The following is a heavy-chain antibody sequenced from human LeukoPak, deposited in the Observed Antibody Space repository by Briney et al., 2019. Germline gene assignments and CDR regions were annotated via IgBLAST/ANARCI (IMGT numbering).Heavy chain of an antibody. Sequence: GGSLRLSCAASGFTSSSYWMSWVRQAPGKGLEWVANIKQDGSEKYYVDSVKGRFTISRDNAKNSLYLQMNSLRAEDTAVYYCARLAAAGWRGPLFHPYFDYWGQGTLVTVSS. CDR2: IKQDGSEK. CDR3: ARLAAAGWRGPLFHPYFDY. J-gene: IGHJ4*02. CDR1: GFTSSSYW. D-gene: IGHD6-13*01. V-gene: IGHV3-7*01.